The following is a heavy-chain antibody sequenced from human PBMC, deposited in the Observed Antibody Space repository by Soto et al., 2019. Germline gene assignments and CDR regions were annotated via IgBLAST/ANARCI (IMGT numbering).Heavy chain of an antibody. CDR2: IYYSGST. V-gene: IGHV4-31*03. D-gene: IGHD3-9*01. CDR3: ARVNFYDILTGQNWFDP. Sequence: SETLSLTCSVSGGSISSGGYYWSWIRQHAGKGLEWIGYIYYSGSTYYKPSLKSRVTISVDTSKNQFSLKLSSVTAADTAVYYCARVNFYDILTGQNWFDPWGQGTLVTVSS. J-gene: IGHJ5*02. CDR1: GGSISSGGYY.